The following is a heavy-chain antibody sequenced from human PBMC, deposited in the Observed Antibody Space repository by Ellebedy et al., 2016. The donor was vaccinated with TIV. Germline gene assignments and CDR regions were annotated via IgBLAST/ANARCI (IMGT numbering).Heavy chain of an antibody. V-gene: IGHV3-74*01. D-gene: IGHD4-17*01. J-gene: IGHJ4*02. Sequence: GESLKISCAASGYTFTSYWMHWVRQAPGKGLVWVSHITSDGSTTTYADSVKGRFTVSRDNAKNTLYLQMSDLRAEDTAVYWCVRDNFGVDYWGQGTRVTVSS. CDR2: ITSDGSTT. CDR3: VRDNFGVDY. CDR1: GYTFTSYW.